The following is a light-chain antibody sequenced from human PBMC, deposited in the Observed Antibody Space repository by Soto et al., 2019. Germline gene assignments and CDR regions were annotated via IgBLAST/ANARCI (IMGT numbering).Light chain of an antibody. V-gene: IGLV2-14*01. CDR1: SSDVGGYNY. CDR3: SSYTSSSTWV. CDR2: EVS. Sequence: QSALTQPASVSGSPGQSITISCTGTSSDVGGYNYVSWYQQPPGTAPKLMIYEVSNRPAGVSNRFSGSKSGNTASLTISGRQAEDEADYYCSSYTSSSTWVFGGGTKLTVL. J-gene: IGLJ3*02.